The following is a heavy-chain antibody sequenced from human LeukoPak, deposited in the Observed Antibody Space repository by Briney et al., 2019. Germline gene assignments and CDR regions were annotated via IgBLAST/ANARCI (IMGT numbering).Heavy chain of an antibody. J-gene: IGHJ5*02. D-gene: IGHD2-15*01. CDR1: VDSTSSYF. Sequence: SETLSHTSILPVDSTSSYFWRCIRQPPGKGLEWIGYIYYSGSTNYNPSLKSRVTISVDTSKNQFSLKLSSVTAADTAVYYCARWRAFCSGGSCYSRWFDPWGQGTLVTVSS. V-gene: IGHV4-59*08. CDR3: ARWRAFCSGGSCYSRWFDP. CDR2: IYYSGST.